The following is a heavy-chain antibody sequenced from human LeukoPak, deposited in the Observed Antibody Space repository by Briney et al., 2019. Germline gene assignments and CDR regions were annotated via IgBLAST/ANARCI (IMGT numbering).Heavy chain of an antibody. D-gene: IGHD2-2*01. CDR1: GFTFSSYA. CDR3: ARGAPTSAYCSSTSCYYFDY. Sequence: GGSLRLSCAASGFTFSSYAMSWVRQAPGKGLEWVSYISSSGSTIYYADSVKGRFTISRDNAKNSLYLQMNSLRAEDTAVYYCARGAPTSAYCSSTSCYYFDYWGQGTLVTVSS. J-gene: IGHJ4*02. CDR2: ISSSGSTI. V-gene: IGHV3-48*04.